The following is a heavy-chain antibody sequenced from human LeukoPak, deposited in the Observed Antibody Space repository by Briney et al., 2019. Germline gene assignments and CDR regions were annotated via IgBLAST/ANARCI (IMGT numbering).Heavy chain of an antibody. D-gene: IGHD3-22*01. CDR1: GDSISSGDYC. CDR2: ISSSGST. V-gene: IGHV4-61*02. J-gene: IGHJ3*02. Sequence: SETLSLTCTVSGDSISSGDYCWSWIRQPAGKGLEWIGRISSSGSTNYTPSLKSRVTISVDTSKNQFFLKLSSVTAADTAVYFCARGPYSYDSSGAFDIWGQGTMVTVSS. CDR3: ARGPYSYDSSGAFDI.